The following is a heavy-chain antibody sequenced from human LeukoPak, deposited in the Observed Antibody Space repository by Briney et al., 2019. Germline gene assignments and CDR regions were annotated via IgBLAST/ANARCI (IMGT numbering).Heavy chain of an antibody. CDR2: INHSGST. CDR1: GGSFSGYY. Sequence: SETLSLTCAVYGGSFSGYYWSWIRQPPGKGLEWIGEINHSGSTNYNPSLKSRVTISVDTSKNQFSLKLSSVTAADTAVYYCAGAFDIWGQGTVVTVSS. V-gene: IGHV4-34*01. J-gene: IGHJ3*02. CDR3: AGAFDI.